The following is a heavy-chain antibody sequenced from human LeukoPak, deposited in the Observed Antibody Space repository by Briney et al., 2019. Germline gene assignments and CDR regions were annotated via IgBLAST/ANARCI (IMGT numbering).Heavy chain of an antibody. V-gene: IGHV4-39*01. D-gene: IGHD3-10*01. J-gene: IGHJ5*02. Sequence: SETLSLTCTVSGGSVSRSPYYWGWIRQPPGKGLEWTGNIYYSGSTYYNPSLKSRVTISVDTSKNQFSLKLSSVAAADTAVYYCASYSGVTMVRGVIIGPNWFDPWGQGTLVTVSS. CDR1: GGSVSRSPYY. CDR3: ASYSGVTMVRGVIIGPNWFDP. CDR2: IYYSGST.